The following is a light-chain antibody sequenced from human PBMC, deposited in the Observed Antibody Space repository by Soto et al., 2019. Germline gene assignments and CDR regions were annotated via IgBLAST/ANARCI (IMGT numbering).Light chain of an antibody. CDR2: DTS. J-gene: IGKJ3*01. Sequence: EIVLTQSPGTLSLSPGERATLSCRASQSVSSSYLAWYQQKPGQAPRLLIYDTSSRATGIPDRFSGSGFGTDFTLTISRLEPEDFAVYYCQQYGSSPIFTFGPGTKVDIK. V-gene: IGKV3-20*01. CDR3: QQYGSSPIFT. CDR1: QSVSSSY.